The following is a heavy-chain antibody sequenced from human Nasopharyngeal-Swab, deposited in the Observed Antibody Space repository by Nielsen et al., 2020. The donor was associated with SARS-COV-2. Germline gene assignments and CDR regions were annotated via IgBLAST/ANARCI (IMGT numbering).Heavy chain of an antibody. CDR1: GFTFSNFA. D-gene: IGHD2-2*01. CDR2: ISGGSDST. V-gene: IGHV3-23*01. CDR3: AKRYCSSTSCWGDNWFDP. J-gene: IGHJ5*02. Sequence: GGSLRLSCAASGFTFSNFAMSWVRQAPGKGLEWVSVISGGSDSTYYTDSVRGRFTISRDNSKNTLNLQMNNLRAEDTAVYYCAKRYCSSTSCWGDNWFDPWGQGTLVTVSS.